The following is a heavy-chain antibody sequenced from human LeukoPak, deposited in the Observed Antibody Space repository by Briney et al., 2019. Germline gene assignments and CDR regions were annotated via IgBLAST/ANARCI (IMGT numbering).Heavy chain of an antibody. Sequence: PGGSLRLSCAASGFTFNIYEMNWVRQAPGKGPEWISYISSSGRSIYYADSVKGRFTISRDNAKNSVYLQMNGLRVEDTAIYYCAKEDIAGNGFPFDSWGQGAMVTVSS. D-gene: IGHD5-12*01. CDR1: GFTFNIYE. J-gene: IGHJ4*02. V-gene: IGHV3-48*03. CDR2: ISSSGRSI. CDR3: AKEDIAGNGFPFDS.